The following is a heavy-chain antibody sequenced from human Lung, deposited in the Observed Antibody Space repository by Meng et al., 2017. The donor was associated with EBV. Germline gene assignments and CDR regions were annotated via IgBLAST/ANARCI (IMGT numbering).Heavy chain of an antibody. V-gene: IGHV4-39*01. Sequence: QAQVVESGPGPVKPSETLSLTCTVSGGPISRTGTCGGWIRQSPGKGLEWIGSQCHADDTYYNPSLMGRVTISVDTSKNQVSLKLTSVTAADTSIYYCVRHTFSGNPGGIDSWGQGILVTVSS. CDR1: GGPISRTGTC. D-gene: IGHD4-23*01. CDR3: VRHTFSGNPGGIDS. J-gene: IGHJ4*02. CDR2: QCHADDT.